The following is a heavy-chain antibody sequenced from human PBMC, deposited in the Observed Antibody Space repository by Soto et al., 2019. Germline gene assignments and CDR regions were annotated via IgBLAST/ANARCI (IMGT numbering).Heavy chain of an antibody. V-gene: IGHV1-46*01. CDR1: GYTFTSYY. Sequence: ASVKVSCKASGYTFTSYYMHWVRHAPGQGLEWMGIINPSGGSTSYAQKCQGRVTMTRDTSTSTVYMELSSLRSEDTAVYYCARNYYDSSGYPSCFDPWGQGTLVTVSS. D-gene: IGHD3-22*01. J-gene: IGHJ5*02. CDR3: ARNYYDSSGYPSCFDP. CDR2: INPSGGST.